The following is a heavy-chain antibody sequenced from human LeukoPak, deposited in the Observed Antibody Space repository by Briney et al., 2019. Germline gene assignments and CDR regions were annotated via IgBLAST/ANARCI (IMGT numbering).Heavy chain of an antibody. J-gene: IGHJ5*02. CDR1: GGSISRGGYY. Sequence: PSETLSLTCTVSGGSISRGGYYWSWLPQHPGEGLEWIGYIYYSGSTYYTPSLKSRVTISVDTSKNQFSLKLSSVTAADTAVYYCARGEGSPNWFDPWGQGTLVTVSS. V-gene: IGHV4-31*03. CDR3: ARGEGSPNWFDP. CDR2: IYYSGST.